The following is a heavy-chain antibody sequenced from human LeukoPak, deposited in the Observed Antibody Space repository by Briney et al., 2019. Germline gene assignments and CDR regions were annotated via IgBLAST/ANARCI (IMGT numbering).Heavy chain of an antibody. Sequence: SETLSLTCTVSGGSISSHYWSWIRQPPGKGLEWIGYIYYSGSTNYNPSLKSRVTISVDTSKNQFSLKLSSVTAADTAVYYCASLLPYSSSYISGAFDIWGQGTMVTVSS. CDR2: IYYSGST. CDR3: ASLLPYSSSYISGAFDI. J-gene: IGHJ3*02. V-gene: IGHV4-59*11. CDR1: GGSISSHY. D-gene: IGHD6-6*01.